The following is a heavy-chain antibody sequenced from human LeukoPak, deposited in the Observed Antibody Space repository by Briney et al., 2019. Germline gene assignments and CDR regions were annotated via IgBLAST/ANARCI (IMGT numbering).Heavy chain of an antibody. J-gene: IGHJ4*02. V-gene: IGHV3-23*01. CDR3: AKSSMYYDILTGYDY. Sequence: GRSLRLSCAASGFTFSSYAMSWVRQAPGKGLEWVSAISGSGGSTYSADPVKGRFTISRDNSKNELYLQMNSLRAEDTAVYYCAKSSMYYDILTGYDYWGQGTLVTVSS. CDR1: GFTFSSYA. D-gene: IGHD3-9*01. CDR2: ISGSGGST.